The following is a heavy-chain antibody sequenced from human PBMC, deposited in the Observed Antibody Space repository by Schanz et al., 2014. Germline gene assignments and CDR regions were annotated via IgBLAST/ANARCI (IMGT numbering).Heavy chain of an antibody. D-gene: IGHD3-16*01. CDR2: IAYSGST. CDR3: ARVGRNSYGFTARFDA. V-gene: IGHV4-59*13. Sequence: QVQLQESGPGQVRPSETLSLTCTASGSDIRGFHWSWIRQSPVKGLEWIGDIAYSGSTNYNPSLQRRGTISLDTSQSQGSLRLASVSAADTAMYYCARVGRNSYGFTARFDAWGQGTLDAVSS. CDR1: GSDIRGFH. J-gene: IGHJ5*02.